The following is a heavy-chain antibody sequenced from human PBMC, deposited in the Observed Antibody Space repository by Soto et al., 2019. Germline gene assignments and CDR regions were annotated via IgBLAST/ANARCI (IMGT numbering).Heavy chain of an antibody. CDR3: ARARNRYFDY. V-gene: IGHV4-61*01. CDR2: VFRSGSV. D-gene: IGHD1-1*01. J-gene: IGHJ4*02. CDR1: GGSMSTGSDF. Sequence: QVHLQESGPGLVRPSESLSLTCNVSGGSMSTGSDFWSWVRQPPGKGLQWIGYVFRSGSVNYSPSFKSRGTISIDTSKHQFSLMMKSVTAADTAVYFCARARNRYFDYWGQGALVTVSS.